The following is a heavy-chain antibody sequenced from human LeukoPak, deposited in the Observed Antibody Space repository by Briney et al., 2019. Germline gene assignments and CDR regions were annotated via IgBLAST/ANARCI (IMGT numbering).Heavy chain of an antibody. J-gene: IGHJ4*02. CDR2: IYYSGST. D-gene: IGHD5-18*01. Sequence: SETLSLTCTVSGGSISSYYWSWIRQPPGKGLEWFGYIYYSGSTNYNPSLKSRVTISVDTSKNQFSLKLSSVTAADTAVYYCARRGSLGYSYGLYYFDYWGQGTLVTVSS. V-gene: IGHV4-59*08. CDR1: GGSISSYY. CDR3: ARRGSLGYSYGLYYFDY.